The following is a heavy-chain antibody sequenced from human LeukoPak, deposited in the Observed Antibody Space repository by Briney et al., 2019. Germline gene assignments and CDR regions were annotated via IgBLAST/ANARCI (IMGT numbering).Heavy chain of an antibody. Sequence: ASVKVSCKASGGTFCSYAISWERQAPGHGLGWMGRIIPILGIANYAQKFQGRVTITADKSTSTAYMELSSLRSEDTAVYYCARDSYCSSTSCYTYYYYYGMDVWGQGTTVTVSS. CDR2: IIPILGIA. CDR1: GGTFCSYA. V-gene: IGHV1-69*04. J-gene: IGHJ6*02. CDR3: ARDSYCSSTSCYTYYYYYGMDV. D-gene: IGHD2-2*02.